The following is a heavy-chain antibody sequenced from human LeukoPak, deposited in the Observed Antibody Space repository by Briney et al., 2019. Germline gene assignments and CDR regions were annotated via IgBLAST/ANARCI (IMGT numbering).Heavy chain of an antibody. V-gene: IGHV3-7*03. CDR1: GFTFRSYW. J-gene: IGHJ6*02. CDR3: ARDVRKRGYYDFWSGYYKGSPIYYGMDV. D-gene: IGHD3-3*01. CDR2: INQDETEK. Sequence: GGSLRLSCAASGFTFRSYWMSWVRQAPGKGLEWVANINQDETEKYFVDAVKGRFTISRDNAQNSVYLQMSSLRAEDTAIYYCARDVRKRGYYDFWSGYYKGSPIYYGMDVWGQGTAVTVSS.